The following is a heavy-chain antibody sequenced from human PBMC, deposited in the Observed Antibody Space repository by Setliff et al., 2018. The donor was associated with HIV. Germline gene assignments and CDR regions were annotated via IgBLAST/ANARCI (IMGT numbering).Heavy chain of an antibody. J-gene: IGHJ4*02. CDR1: EYSFTSYD. V-gene: IGHV1-8*01. CDR3: ARGAPGRSCSGGSCSYFDY. CDR2: LNPNSHNT. Sequence: ASVKVSCKPSEYSFTSYDINWVRQATGQGLEWMGWLNPNSHNTGYAQKFQGRVTMTRNTSISIAYMELSNLRSEDTAVYYCARGAPGRSCSGGSCSYFDYWGQGTLVTVSS. D-gene: IGHD2-15*01.